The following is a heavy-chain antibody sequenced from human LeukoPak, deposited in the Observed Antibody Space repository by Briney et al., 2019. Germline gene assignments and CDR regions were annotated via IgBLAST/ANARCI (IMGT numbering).Heavy chain of an antibody. CDR2: ISGSGGST. Sequence: PGGSLRLSCAASGFTFSSYAMSWVRQAPGKGLEWVSAISGSGGSTYYADSVKGRFTISRDNSKNTLHLQMNSLRAEDTAVYYCAKDLLEWLLYYFDYWGQGTLVTVSS. CDR3: AKDLLEWLLYYFDY. D-gene: IGHD3-3*01. V-gene: IGHV3-23*01. CDR1: GFTFSSYA. J-gene: IGHJ4*02.